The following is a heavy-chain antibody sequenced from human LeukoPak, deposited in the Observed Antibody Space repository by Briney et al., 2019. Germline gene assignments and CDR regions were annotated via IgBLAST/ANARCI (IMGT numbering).Heavy chain of an antibody. J-gene: IGHJ4*02. CDR2: IKSKTDGGTT. CDR3: TTEYDFWSGYQD. D-gene: IGHD3-3*01. CDR1: GFTFSNAR. Sequence: GGSLRLSCAASGFTFSNARMSWVRQAPGKGLEWVGRIKSKTDGGTTDYAAPVKGRFTISRDDSKNTLYLQMNSLKTEDTAVYYCTTEYDFWSGYQDWGQGTLVTVSS. V-gene: IGHV3-15*01.